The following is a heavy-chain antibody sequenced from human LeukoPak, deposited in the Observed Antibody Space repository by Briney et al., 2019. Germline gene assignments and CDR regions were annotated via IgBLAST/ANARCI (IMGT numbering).Heavy chain of an antibody. CDR1: AFTISDYY. D-gene: IGHD1-26*01. V-gene: IGHV3-11*01. CDR3: ARDLYSGSYYDY. CDR2: ISSSGSTI. J-gene: IGHJ4*02. Sequence: GGSLRLSCAASAFTISDYYMSWLRQAPGKGLEWASYISSSGSTIYYADSVKGRFTISRDNAKNSLYLQMNSLRAEDTAVYYCARDLYSGSYYDYWGQGALVTVSS.